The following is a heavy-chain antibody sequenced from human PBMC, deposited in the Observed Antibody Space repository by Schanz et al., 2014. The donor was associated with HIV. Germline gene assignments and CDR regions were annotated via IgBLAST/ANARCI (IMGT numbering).Heavy chain of an antibody. V-gene: IGHV3-33*08. J-gene: IGHJ6*02. Sequence: VHLLESGGGLVKPGGSLRLSCVASGFTFSDYAMSWVRQAPGKGPEWVAAMWYDESHKGYADSVKGRFTISRDNSKNTVYLQMNSLRPEDTAVYYCARETSGFSTSWPPRYHYYGMDVWGQGTTVTVSS. D-gene: IGHD6-13*01. CDR2: MWYDESHK. CDR1: GFTFSDYA. CDR3: ARETSGFSTSWPPRYHYYGMDV.